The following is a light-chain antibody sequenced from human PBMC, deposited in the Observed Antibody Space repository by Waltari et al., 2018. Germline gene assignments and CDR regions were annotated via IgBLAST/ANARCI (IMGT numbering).Light chain of an antibody. V-gene: IGLV2-23*02. CDR3: SSYAGSSTPVV. J-gene: IGLJ2*01. CDR2: EVT. CDR1: SSDVGSYNL. Sequence: QSALTQPASVSGSPGQSITISCTGTSSDVGSYNLVSWYQQHPGKTPKLMLFEVTKRPSGVANRFSGSKSGNTASLTISGLQAEDEADYYCSSYAGSSTPVVFGGGTKLTVL.